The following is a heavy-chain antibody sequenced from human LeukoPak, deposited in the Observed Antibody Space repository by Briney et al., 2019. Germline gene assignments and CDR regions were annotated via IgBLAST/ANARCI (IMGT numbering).Heavy chain of an antibody. V-gene: IGHV1-2*02. CDR2: INPNSGGT. Sequence: ASVKVSCKASGYTFTGYYMHWVRQAPGQGLGWMGWINPNSGGTNYAQKFQGRVTMTRDTSISTAYMELSRLRSDDTAVYYCARVDGTVTEVIDYWGQGTLVTVSS. CDR3: ARVDGTVTEVIDY. CDR1: GYTFTGYY. D-gene: IGHD4-17*01. J-gene: IGHJ4*02.